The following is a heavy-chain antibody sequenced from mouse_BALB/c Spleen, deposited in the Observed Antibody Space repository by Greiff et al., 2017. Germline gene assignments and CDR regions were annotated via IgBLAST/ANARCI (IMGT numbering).Heavy chain of an antibody. CDR3: ARWGDYYAMDY. CDR1: GFTFSSFG. Sequence: EVKRVESGGGLVQPGGSRKLSCAASGFTFSSFGMHWVRQAPEKGLEWVAYISSGSSTIYYADTVKGRFTISRDNPKNTLFLQMTSLRSEDTAMYYCARWGDYYAMDYWGQGTSVTVSS. CDR2: ISSGSSTI. V-gene: IGHV5-17*02. J-gene: IGHJ4*01.